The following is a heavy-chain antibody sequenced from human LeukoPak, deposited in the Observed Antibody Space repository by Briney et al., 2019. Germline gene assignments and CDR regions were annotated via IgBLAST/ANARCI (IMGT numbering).Heavy chain of an antibody. CDR1: GFTFSSYS. CDR3: AKDKDYYGSGSYLSDY. V-gene: IGHV3-21*01. J-gene: IGHJ4*02. CDR2: ISSSSSYI. Sequence: GGSLRLSCTASGFTFSSYSMNWVRQAPGKGLEWVSSISSSSSYIYYADSVKGRFTISRDNAKNSLYLQMNSLRAEDTAVYYCAKDKDYYGSGSYLSDYWGQGTLVTVSS. D-gene: IGHD3-10*01.